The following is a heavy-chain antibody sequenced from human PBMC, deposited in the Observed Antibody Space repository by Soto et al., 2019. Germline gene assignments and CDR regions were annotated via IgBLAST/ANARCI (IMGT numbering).Heavy chain of an antibody. Sequence: ASVKVSCKASGNTVPNYAIHWVRQAPGQRLEWMGWMNPSNGNTGYAQNFQGRVTMTRNTSISTAYMELSSLRSEDTAVYYCARWDYGYYARFDYWGQGTLVTVSS. CDR3: ARWDYGYYARFDY. CDR2: MNPSNGNT. CDR1: GNTVPNYA. V-gene: IGHV1-8*02. J-gene: IGHJ4*02. D-gene: IGHD4-17*01.